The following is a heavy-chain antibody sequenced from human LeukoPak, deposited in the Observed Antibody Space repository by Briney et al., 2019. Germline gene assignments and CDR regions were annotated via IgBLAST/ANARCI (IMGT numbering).Heavy chain of an antibody. CDR1: GFPFSDFS. J-gene: IGHJ4*02. CDR3: AKQSYARSLGE. Sequence: GGPLRLSCATSGFPFSDFSMTWVRQAPGKGLEWISTTNSGGTNTYYAESVKGRFTISRDNSKNALYLQVSSLRVEDTAIYYCAKQSYARSLGEGGPGTLVTVSS. D-gene: IGHD3-16*01. V-gene: IGHV3-23*01. CDR2: TNSGGTNT.